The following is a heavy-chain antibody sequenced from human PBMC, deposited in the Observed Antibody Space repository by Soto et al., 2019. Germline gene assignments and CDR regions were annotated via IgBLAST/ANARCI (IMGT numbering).Heavy chain of an antibody. CDR2: IIPILGIA. D-gene: IGHD2-2*01. V-gene: IGHV1-69*04. CDR3: AREKLIVVVPAASSMDV. CDR1: GGTFSSYT. Sequence: SVKVSCKASGGTFSSYTISWVRQAPGQGLEWMGRIIPILGIANYAQKFQGRVTITADKSTSTAYMELSSLRSEDTAVYYCAREKLIVVVPAASSMDVWGQGTTVTVSS. J-gene: IGHJ6*02.